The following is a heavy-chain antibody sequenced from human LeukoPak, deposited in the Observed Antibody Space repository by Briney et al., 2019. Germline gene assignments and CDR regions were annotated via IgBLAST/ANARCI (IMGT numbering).Heavy chain of an antibody. V-gene: IGHV4-59*01. D-gene: IGHD3-3*01. CDR2: IYYRGST. Sequence: SSETLSLTCSVSGGSISSYYWNWIRQPPGKGLEWIGYIYYRGSTNYNPSLKSRVTISVDTSKNQFSLKLSSVTAADTAEYYCARQDFWSGYGYYMDVWGKGTTVTVSS. CDR3: ARQDFWSGYGYYMDV. CDR1: GGSISSYY. J-gene: IGHJ6*03.